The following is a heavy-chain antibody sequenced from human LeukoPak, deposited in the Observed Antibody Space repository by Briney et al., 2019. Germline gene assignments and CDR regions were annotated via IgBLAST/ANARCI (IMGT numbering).Heavy chain of an antibody. D-gene: IGHD2-8*01. J-gene: IGHJ4*02. CDR1: GFTFSSYW. CDR3: AREDRYARDY. Sequence: TGGSLRLSCAASGFTFSSYWMSWVRQAPGKGLEWVANIKQDASEIYYADSVKGRFTSSRDNAKNSLYLQMHSLRAEDTAVYYCAREDRYARDYWGQGTLVTVSS. V-gene: IGHV3-7*01. CDR2: IKQDASEI.